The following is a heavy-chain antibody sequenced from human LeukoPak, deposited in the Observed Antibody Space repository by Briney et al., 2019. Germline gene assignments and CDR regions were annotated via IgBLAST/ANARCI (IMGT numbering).Heavy chain of an antibody. J-gene: IGHJ4*02. CDR1: GYRFTSYW. CDR2: IYPGDSDT. V-gene: IGHV5-51*01. D-gene: IGHD1-26*01. Sequence: GESLKISCKGSGYRFTSYWIGWVRQMPGKGLEWMGIIYPGDSDTRYSPSFQGQVTISADKSISTAYLQWSSLKASDTAMYYCARLASQWELPTLFDYWGQGTLVTVSS. CDR3: ARLASQWELPTLFDY.